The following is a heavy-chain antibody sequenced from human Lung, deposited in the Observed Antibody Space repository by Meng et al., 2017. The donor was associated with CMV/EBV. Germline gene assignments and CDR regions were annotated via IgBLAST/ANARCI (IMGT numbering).Heavy chain of an antibody. D-gene: IGHD2-2*01. J-gene: IGHJ4*02. CDR3: ARDRNQLLLGGVFDY. CDR1: GFIFNSYA. V-gene: IGHV3-30*04. CDR2: ISYDGSNK. Sequence: GGSLRLSCAASGFIFNSYAMHWVRQAPGKGLECVAIISYDGSNKYYVDSVKGRFIISRDKSKNTLYLQMNSLRAEDTAVYYCARDRNQLLLGGVFDYWGQGTLVTVSS.